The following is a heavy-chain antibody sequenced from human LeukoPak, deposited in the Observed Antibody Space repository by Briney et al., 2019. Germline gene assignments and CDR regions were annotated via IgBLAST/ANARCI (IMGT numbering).Heavy chain of an antibody. CDR2: ISDRGSRT. CDR1: GFTFSSYG. J-gene: IGHJ4*02. Sequence: PGGSLRLSCAASGFTFSSYGMHWVRQAPGKGLEWVAGISDRGSRTNYADSVKGRFTISTDHPKNTLYLQMNSLRAEDTAVYFCAKRGVVIRVILVGFHKEAYYIDSWGQGALVTVSS. CDR3: AKRGVVIRVILVGFHKEAYYIDS. D-gene: IGHD3-22*01. V-gene: IGHV3-NL1*01.